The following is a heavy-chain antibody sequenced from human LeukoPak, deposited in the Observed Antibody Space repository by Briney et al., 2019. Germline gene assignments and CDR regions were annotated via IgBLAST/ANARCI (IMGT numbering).Heavy chain of an antibody. CDR1: GGSFSGYY. Sequence: SETLSLTCAVYGGSFSGYYWSWIRQPPGKGLEWTGEINHSGSTNYNPSLKSRVTISVDTSKNQFSLKLSSVTAADTAVYYCARGPMYCSSTSCRYYYYYMDVWGKGTTVTVSS. V-gene: IGHV4-34*01. J-gene: IGHJ6*03. CDR2: INHSGST. D-gene: IGHD2-2*01. CDR3: ARGPMYCSSTSCRYYYYYMDV.